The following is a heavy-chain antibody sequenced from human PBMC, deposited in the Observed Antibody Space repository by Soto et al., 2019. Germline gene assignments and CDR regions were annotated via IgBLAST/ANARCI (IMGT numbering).Heavy chain of an antibody. J-gene: IGHJ4*02. D-gene: IGHD2-2*01. CDR1: GGSISSYY. V-gene: IGHV4-59*01. CDR3: AAGIIVVVPAAPDY. Sequence: SETLSLTCTVSGGSISSYYWSWIRQPPGKGLEWIGYIYYSGSTNYNPSLKSRVTISVDTSKNQFSLKLSSVTAADTAVYYCAAGIIVVVPAAPDYWGQGTLVTVSS. CDR2: IYYSGST.